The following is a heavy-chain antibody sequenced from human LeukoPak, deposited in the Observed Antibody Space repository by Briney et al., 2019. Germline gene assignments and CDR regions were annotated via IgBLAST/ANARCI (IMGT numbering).Heavy chain of an antibody. D-gene: IGHD1-26*01. V-gene: IGHV3-74*01. J-gene: IGHJ4*02. CDR2: IDRDGSRI. CDR1: GFTFSSYW. Sequence: GGSLRLSCAVSGFTFSSYWMHWVRQAPGKGLVWVSRIDRDGSRINYADSVKGRFTISRDNAKNTLYLQMNSLRAEDTAGYYCAKRVGGGAPYYFDYWGQGTLVTVSS. CDR3: AKRVGGGAPYYFDY.